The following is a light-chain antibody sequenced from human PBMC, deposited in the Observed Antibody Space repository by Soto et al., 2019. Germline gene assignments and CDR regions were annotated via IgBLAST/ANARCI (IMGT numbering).Light chain of an antibody. Sequence: EVVLKQSPATLSLSPGERATLSCRASESMGNYLAWYQQKLGQAPKLLIYDASHRAIGIPGRFSGDGSGTDFTLTIRSLEPEDFAVYYCQWRSDWPPRLTFGGGTKVEIK. CDR1: ESMGNY. J-gene: IGKJ4*01. V-gene: IGKV3-11*01. CDR2: DAS. CDR3: QWRSDWPPRLT.